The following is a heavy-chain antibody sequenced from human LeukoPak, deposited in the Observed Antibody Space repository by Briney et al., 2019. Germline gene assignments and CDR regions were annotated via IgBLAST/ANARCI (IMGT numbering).Heavy chain of an antibody. V-gene: IGHV1-2*02. J-gene: IGHJ4*02. CDR1: GYTFTGYY. D-gene: IGHD5-18*01. CDR2: INPNSGGT. Sequence: ASVKVSCKASGYTFTGYYMHWVRQAPGQGLEWMGWINPNSGGTNYAQKFQGRVTMTRDTSISTAYMELSRLRSDDTAVYYCARVVGIRGYSYGSYMYFDYWGQGTLVTVSS. CDR3: ARVVGIRGYSYGSYMYFDY.